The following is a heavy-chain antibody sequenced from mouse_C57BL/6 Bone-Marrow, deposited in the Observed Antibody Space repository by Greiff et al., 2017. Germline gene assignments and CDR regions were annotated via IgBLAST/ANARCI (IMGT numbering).Heavy chain of an antibody. CDR2: IDPNSGGT. J-gene: IGHJ2*01. D-gene: IGHD1-1*01. CDR3: ARGYYGSSYKRKSYYFDY. CDR1: GYTFTSYW. V-gene: IGHV1-72*01. Sequence: QVQLQQPGAELVKPGASVKLSCKASGYTFTSYWMHWVKQRPGRGLEWIGRIDPNSGGTKYNEKFKSKATLTVDKPSSTAYMQLSSLTSEDSAVYKYARGYYGSSYKRKSYYFDYWGQGTTLTVSS.